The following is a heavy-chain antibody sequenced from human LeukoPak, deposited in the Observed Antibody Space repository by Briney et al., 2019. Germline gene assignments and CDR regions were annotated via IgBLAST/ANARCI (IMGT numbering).Heavy chain of an antibody. D-gene: IGHD3-3*01. CDR1: GGSISSGGYY. V-gene: IGHV4-31*03. CDR3: AGQSRLRFLEWLNSKGAAFDI. J-gene: IGHJ3*02. Sequence: SETLSPTCTVSGGSISSGGYYWSWIRQHPGKGLEWIGYIYYSGSTYYNPSLKSRVTISVDTSKNQFSLKLSSVTAADTAVYYCAGQSRLRFLEWLNSKGAAFDIWGQGTMVTVSS. CDR2: IYYSGST.